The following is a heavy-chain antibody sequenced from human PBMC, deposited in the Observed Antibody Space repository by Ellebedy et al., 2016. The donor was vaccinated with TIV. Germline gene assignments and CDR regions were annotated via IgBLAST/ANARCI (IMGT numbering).Heavy chain of an antibody. D-gene: IGHD3-10*01. CDR2: IYYTGST. Sequence: SETLSHTCTVSGDSISRSSYYWGWIRQSPQTGLEWIGSIYYTGSTFYNPSLKSRVTISVDTSKSQFSLRLTSVTAADTAVYYCARWFGELLYVRWFDPWGQGTLVTVSS. J-gene: IGHJ5*02. CDR1: GDSISRSSYY. CDR3: ARWFGELLYVRWFDP. V-gene: IGHV4-39*01.